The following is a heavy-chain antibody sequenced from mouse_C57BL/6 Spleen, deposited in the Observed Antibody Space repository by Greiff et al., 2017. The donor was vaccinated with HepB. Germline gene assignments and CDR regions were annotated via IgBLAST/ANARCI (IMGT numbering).Heavy chain of an antibody. D-gene: IGHD2-4*01. CDR1: GYTFTSYW. V-gene: IGHV1-7*01. Sequence: QVQLQQSGAELAKPGASVKLSCKASGYTFTSYWMHLVKQRPGQCLEWIGYINPSSGYTKYNQKFKDKATLTADKSSSTAYMQLSSLTYEDSAVYYCARGDYDDAMDYWGQGTSVTVSS. CDR3: ARGDYDDAMDY. J-gene: IGHJ4*01. CDR2: INPSSGYT.